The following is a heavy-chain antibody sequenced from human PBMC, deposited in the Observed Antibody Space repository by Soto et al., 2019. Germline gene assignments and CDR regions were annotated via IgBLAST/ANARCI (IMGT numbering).Heavy chain of an antibody. CDR1: GFTFSGSV. CDR3: TTSGNSSKGLDY. V-gene: IGHV3-73*01. Sequence: EVQLVESGGGLVHPGGSLKLSCAVSGFTFSGSVMHWVRQAPGKGLEWLGRIRSRDSDYATSYAESVKGRVTISRDDSKNRADLQVTSLKIEDTALYYCTTSGNSSKGLDYWGQGILVT. CDR2: IRSRDSDYAT. D-gene: IGHD6-6*01. J-gene: IGHJ4*02.